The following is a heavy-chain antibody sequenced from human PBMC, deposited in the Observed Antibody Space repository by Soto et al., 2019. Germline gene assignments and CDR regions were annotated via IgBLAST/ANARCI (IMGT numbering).Heavy chain of an antibody. CDR1: GGTFSSYA. CDR2: IIPIFGTA. CDR3: ARDDSSADGRWFDP. V-gene: IGHV1-69*13. D-gene: IGHD3-22*01. Sequence: GALVKVSCKASGGTFSSYAISWVRQAPGQGLEWMGGIIPIFGTANYAQKFQGRVTITADESTSTAYMELSSLRSEDTAVYYCARDDSSADGRWFDPWGQGTLVTVSS. J-gene: IGHJ5*02.